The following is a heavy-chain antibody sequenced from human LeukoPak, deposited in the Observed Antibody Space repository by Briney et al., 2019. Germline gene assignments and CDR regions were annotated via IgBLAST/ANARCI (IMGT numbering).Heavy chain of an antibody. Sequence: GGSLRLSCEASGFSFSSYNMDWVRQTPGKGLEWISSITTSSTYTFYADSVKGRFTISRDNARNSLYLQMNSLTAEDTAVYYCARDPFSGAYGNTYYYYMDVWGKGTTVTISS. CDR3: ARDPFSGAYGNTYYYYMDV. CDR2: ITTSSTYT. CDR1: GFSFSSYN. J-gene: IGHJ6*03. D-gene: IGHD1-26*01. V-gene: IGHV3-21*01.